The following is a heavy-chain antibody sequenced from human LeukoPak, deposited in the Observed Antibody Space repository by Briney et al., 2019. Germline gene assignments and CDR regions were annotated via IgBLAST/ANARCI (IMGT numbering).Heavy chain of an antibody. D-gene: IGHD3-3*01. CDR1: GGSFSGYY. Sequence: SGALSVTCVVSGGSFSGYYWSWVGQPRGRGGEWMGEITPSGGTSYNSSFKCRPTPSVEPSTTQFSLFLRSVTAADTAVYYCARIAFGGHIVAHDYWGQGTLVTVSS. V-gene: IGHV4-34*01. J-gene: IGHJ4*02. CDR2: ITPSGGT. CDR3: ARIAFGGHIVAHDY.